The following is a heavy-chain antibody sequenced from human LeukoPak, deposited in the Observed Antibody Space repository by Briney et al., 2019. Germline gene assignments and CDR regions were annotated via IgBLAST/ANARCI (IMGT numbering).Heavy chain of an antibody. V-gene: IGHV1-8*03. Sequence: VKVSCKASGYTFTSYDINWVRQATGQGLEWMGWMNPNSGNTGYAQKFQGRVTITRNTSVSTAYMELSSLRSEDTAVYYCARGRVYYYYMDVWGKGTTVTVSS. CDR2: MNPNSGNT. J-gene: IGHJ6*03. CDR3: ARGRVYYYYMDV. CDR1: GYTFTSYD.